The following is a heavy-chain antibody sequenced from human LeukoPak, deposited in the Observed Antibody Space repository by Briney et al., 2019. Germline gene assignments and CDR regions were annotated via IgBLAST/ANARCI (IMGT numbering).Heavy chain of an antibody. Sequence: GGSLRLSCVDSGFTFSSYSMNWVRQAPGKGLEWVSSISSSSSYTNYADSVRGRFTISRENAKNSLYLQMNSLRAEDTAVYYCARDQRLVAAAGTDAFDIXGQGTMVTVSS. CDR3: ARDQRLVAAAGTDAFDI. CDR1: GFTFSSYS. D-gene: IGHD6-13*01. V-gene: IGHV3-21*01. CDR2: ISSSSSYT. J-gene: IGHJ3*02.